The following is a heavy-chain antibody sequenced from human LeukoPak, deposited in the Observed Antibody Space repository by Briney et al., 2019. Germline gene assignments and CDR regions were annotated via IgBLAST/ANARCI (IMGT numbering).Heavy chain of an antibody. CDR3: ARALAVAGSVGYFDY. V-gene: IGHV1-46*01. CDR2: INPSGGST. Sequence: ASVKVSCKASGYTFTNYHMHWVRQAPGQGLEWMGTINPSGGSTSYAQKFQDRVTITRDTSTSTVYMELSSLRSEDTAVYYCARALAVAGSVGYFDYWGQGILVTVSS. D-gene: IGHD6-19*01. J-gene: IGHJ4*02. CDR1: GYTFTNYH.